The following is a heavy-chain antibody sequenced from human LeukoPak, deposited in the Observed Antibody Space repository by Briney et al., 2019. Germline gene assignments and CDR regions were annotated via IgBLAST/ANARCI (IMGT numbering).Heavy chain of an antibody. D-gene: IGHD5-18*01. CDR3: AREPTAMIL. Sequence: GGSLRLSCAASGFTVSSNYMSWVRQTPGEGLEWVSSISSSSTYIYYADSVKGRFTISRDNAKNSLYLQMNSLRAEDTAVYYCAREPTAMILWGQGTLVTVSS. CDR1: GFTVSSNY. CDR2: ISSSSTYI. J-gene: IGHJ4*02. V-gene: IGHV3-21*01.